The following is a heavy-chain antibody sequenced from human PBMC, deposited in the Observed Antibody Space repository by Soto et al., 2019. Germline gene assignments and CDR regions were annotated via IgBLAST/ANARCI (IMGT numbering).Heavy chain of an antibody. CDR2: INTDGSRA. V-gene: IGHV3-74*01. CDR3: ARAKLGSYDWVDP. D-gene: IGHD3-16*01. J-gene: IGHJ5*02. Sequence: EVQLVESGGDLVQPGGSLRLSCAASGFTFSNYWMHWVRQAPGKGLMWVSRINTDGSRATYADSVQGRFGISRDNAKNTVYLQMNSLRAEDTAVYYCARAKLGSYDWVDPWGQGTLVTVSS. CDR1: GFTFSNYW.